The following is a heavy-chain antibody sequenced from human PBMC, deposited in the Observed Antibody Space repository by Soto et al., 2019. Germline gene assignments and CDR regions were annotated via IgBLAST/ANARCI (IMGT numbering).Heavy chain of an antibody. CDR2: ISGSGGTT. Sequence: GGSLRLSCVAPGFTFENYAMSWVRQAPGKGLEWVSAISGSGGTTYYSDSVKGRFTTSRDNSKNTVYLQMNDLRVEDAAEYFCAKDSWAIFGVPAGEYYAMDVWGQGTTVTVSS. CDR1: GFTFENYA. V-gene: IGHV3-23*01. J-gene: IGHJ6*02. D-gene: IGHD3-3*01. CDR3: AKDSWAIFGVPAGEYYAMDV.